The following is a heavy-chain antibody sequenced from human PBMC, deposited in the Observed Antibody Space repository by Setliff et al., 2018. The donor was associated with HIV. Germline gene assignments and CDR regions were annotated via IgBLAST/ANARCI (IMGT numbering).Heavy chain of an antibody. CDR3: ARAPPMLLGIATYYYYYMDV. CDR2: IYYSGST. CDR1: GGSISSGGYY. Sequence: PSETLSLTCTVSGGSISSGGYYWSWIRQHPGKGLGWIGYIYYSGSTYYNPSLKSRVTISVDTSKNQFSLKLSSVTAADTAVYYCARAPPMLLGIATYYYYYMDVWGKGTTVTVSS. J-gene: IGHJ6*03. V-gene: IGHV4-31*03. D-gene: IGHD7-27*01.